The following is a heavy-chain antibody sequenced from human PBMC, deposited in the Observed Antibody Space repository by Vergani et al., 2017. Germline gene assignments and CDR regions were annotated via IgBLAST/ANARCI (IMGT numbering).Heavy chain of an antibody. V-gene: IGHV1-2*02. CDR2: INPNTGDT. D-gene: IGHD3-9*01. CDR1: GYTFTNYH. Sequence: QVQLVQSGAEVKKPGASVRVSCKASGYTFTNYHMHWVRQAPGQGLEWMGWINPNTGDTDYAQSFQGRVTMTRVTSITTAYMELRRLKSDDTAIYFCARQFGGYYDLLTSYSPPHYSYYGLDVWGQGTTVTVSS. J-gene: IGHJ6*02. CDR3: ARQFGGYYDLLTSYSPPHYSYYGLDV.